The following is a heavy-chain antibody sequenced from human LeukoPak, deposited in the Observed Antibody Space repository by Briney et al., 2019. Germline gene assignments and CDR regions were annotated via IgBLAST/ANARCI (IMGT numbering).Heavy chain of an antibody. CDR2: IYYSGST. Sequence: PSETLSLTCTVSSGSISTYYRSWIRQPPGKGLEYIGYIYYSGSTNYNPSLKSRVTMSLDTSKNQFSLKLSSVTAADTAVYYCAREEVPHGFDIWGQGTMVTVSS. CDR1: SGSISTYY. V-gene: IGHV4-59*01. J-gene: IGHJ3*02. CDR3: AREEVPHGFDI.